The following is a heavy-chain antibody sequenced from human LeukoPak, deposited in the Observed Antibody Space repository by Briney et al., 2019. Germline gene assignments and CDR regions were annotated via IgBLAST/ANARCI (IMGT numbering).Heavy chain of an antibody. D-gene: IGHD6-13*01. CDR3: AGRPYGSSWYEEFDY. CDR2: INPIRGIE. CDR1: GGTFSSYS. J-gene: IGHJ4*02. Sequence: ASVPVSCKACGGTFSSYSISWVRQAPGQGVEWMGRINPIRGIENYANKIQGRVTNTADKSTSTAYMDLSSLRSEDTAVYYCAGRPYGSSWYEEFDYWGQGTLVTVSS. V-gene: IGHV1-69*02.